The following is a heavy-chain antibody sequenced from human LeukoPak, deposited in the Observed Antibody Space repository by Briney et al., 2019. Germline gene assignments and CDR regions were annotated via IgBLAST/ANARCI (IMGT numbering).Heavy chain of an antibody. V-gene: IGHV3-64*01. Sequence: GGSLRLSCAASGFTFSSYAMHWVRQAPGKGLEYVSAISSNGGSTYYANSVKGRFTISRDNSKNTLYLQMGSLRAEDMAVYYCARAVTGYSSGWYLDYWGQGTLVTVSS. CDR2: ISSNGGST. J-gene: IGHJ4*02. CDR1: GFTFSSYA. D-gene: IGHD6-19*01. CDR3: ARAVTGYSSGWYLDY.